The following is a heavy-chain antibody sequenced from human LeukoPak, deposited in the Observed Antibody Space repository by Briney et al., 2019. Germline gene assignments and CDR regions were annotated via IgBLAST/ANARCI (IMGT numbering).Heavy chain of an antibody. CDR2: IIPILGIA. D-gene: IGHD6-13*01. CDR1: GGTFSSYA. V-gene: IGHV1-69*04. CDR3: ARGPRSSWYRFDY. Sequence: ASVKVSCKASGGTFSSYAISWVRQAPGQGLEWMGRIIPILGIANYAQKFQGRVTITADKSTSTAYMELSSLRSEDTAVYYCARGPRSSWYRFDYWGQGTLVTVSS. J-gene: IGHJ4*02.